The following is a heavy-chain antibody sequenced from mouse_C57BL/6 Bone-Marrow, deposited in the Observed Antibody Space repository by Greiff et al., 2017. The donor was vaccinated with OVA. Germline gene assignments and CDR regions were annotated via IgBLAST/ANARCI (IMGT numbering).Heavy chain of an antibody. Sequence: EVQLQQSGAELVRPGASVKLSCTASGFNIKDDYMHWVKQRPEQGLEWIGWIDPENGDTDYASKFQGKSTITADTSSNTAYRQLSSLTSEDTAVYYCTTIYYSGSSYSYWYFDVWGTGTTVTVSS. J-gene: IGHJ1*03. CDR1: GFNIKDDY. CDR2: IDPENGDT. CDR3: TTIYYSGSSYSYWYFDV. V-gene: IGHV14-4*01. D-gene: IGHD1-1*01.